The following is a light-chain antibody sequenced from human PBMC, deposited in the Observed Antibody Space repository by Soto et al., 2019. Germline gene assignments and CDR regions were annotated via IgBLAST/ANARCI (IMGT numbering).Light chain of an antibody. CDR2: VAS. CDR3: QQSHSTPRT. CDR1: QSISHY. V-gene: IGKV1-39*01. J-gene: IGKJ2*01. Sequence: DIQMTQSPSSLSASVGDRVTITCRASQSISHYLNWYQQRPGRAPKFLIYVASSLQSGVPSRFSGSGSGTDFTLTISSLQPEDFATYYCQQSHSTPRTFGQGTKLEIK.